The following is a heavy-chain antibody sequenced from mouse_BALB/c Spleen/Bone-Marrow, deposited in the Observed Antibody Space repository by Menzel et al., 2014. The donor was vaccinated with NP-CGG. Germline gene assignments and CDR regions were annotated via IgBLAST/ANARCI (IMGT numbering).Heavy chain of an antibody. CDR2: ISSGGGYI. J-gene: IGHJ3*01. CDR1: GFTLNNYA. V-gene: IGHV5-9-1*01. Sequence: EVMLVESGGGLVKPGGALNLSCAASGFTLNNYAMSWVRQTPERRLEWVATISSGGGYIYYPDSVKGQFTISGDNAKNTLYLQMSSLRSEDTAMYYCARQESIYDGYYGGFAYWGQGTLVTVSA. CDR3: ARQESIYDGYYGGFAY. D-gene: IGHD2-3*01.